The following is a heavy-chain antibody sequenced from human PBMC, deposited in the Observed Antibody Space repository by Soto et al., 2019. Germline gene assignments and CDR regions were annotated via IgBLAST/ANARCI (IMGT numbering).Heavy chain of an antibody. Sequence: GGSLRLSCAASGFTCRNAWLNWVRQAPGKGLEWVGRIKSKTDGGTTDYAAPVKGRFTISRDDSKNTLYLQMNSLKTEDTAVYYCTTEEYDFWSGYGPNGFDPWGQGT. D-gene: IGHD3-3*01. V-gene: IGHV3-15*07. CDR2: IKSKTDGGTT. CDR1: GFTCRNAW. CDR3: TTEEYDFWSGYGPNGFDP. J-gene: IGHJ5*02.